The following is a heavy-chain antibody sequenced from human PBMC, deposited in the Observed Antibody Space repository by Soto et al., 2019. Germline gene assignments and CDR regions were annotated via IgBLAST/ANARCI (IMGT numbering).Heavy chain of an antibody. CDR3: ARDNAPWGAAAGINPGP. J-gene: IGHJ5*02. D-gene: IGHD6-13*01. V-gene: IGHV4-31*03. CDR2: FYYSGST. Sequence: SETLSLTCTVSGGSISSGGYYWSWIRQHPGKGLEWIGYFYYSGSTYYNPSLKSRLTISVDTSKNQFSLKLSSVTAADTAVYYCARDNAPWGAAAGINPGPWGQGTLVTVSS. CDR1: GGSISSGGYY.